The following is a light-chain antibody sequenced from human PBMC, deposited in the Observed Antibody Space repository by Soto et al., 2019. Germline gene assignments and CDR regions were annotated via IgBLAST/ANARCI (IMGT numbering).Light chain of an antibody. J-gene: IGKJ1*01. Sequence: DIQMTQSPSTLSASVGDRVTITCRASQSISNWLAWYQLKPGKAPKLLIYKASSLEGGVPSRFSGSGSGTEFTLTISSLQPDYFATYYCQQYNSYRTFGQGTKVEIK. CDR2: KAS. V-gene: IGKV1-5*03. CDR1: QSISNW. CDR3: QQYNSYRT.